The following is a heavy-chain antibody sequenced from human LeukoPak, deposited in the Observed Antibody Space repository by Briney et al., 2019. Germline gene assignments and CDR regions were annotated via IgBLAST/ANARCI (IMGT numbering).Heavy chain of an antibody. J-gene: IGHJ4*02. CDR2: INPNSGGT. CDR1: GYTFTSYG. CDR3: ARAGERITMVRGVPLDY. D-gene: IGHD3-10*01. Sequence: GSVKVSCKASGYTFTSYGISWVRQAPGQGLEWMGRINPNSGGTNYAQKFQGRVTMTRDTSISTAYMELSRLRSDDTAVYYCARAGERITMVRGVPLDYWGQGTLVTVSS. V-gene: IGHV1-2*06.